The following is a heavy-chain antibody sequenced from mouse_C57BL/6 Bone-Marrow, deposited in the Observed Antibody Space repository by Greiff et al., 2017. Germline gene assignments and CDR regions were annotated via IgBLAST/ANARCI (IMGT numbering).Heavy chain of an antibody. J-gene: IGHJ2*01. V-gene: IGHV1-20*01. CDR1: GYSFTGYF. D-gene: IGHD1-1*01. CDR3: ARGYYGSSSYYFDY. Sequence: EVQLQQSGPELVKPGDSVKISCKASGYSFTGYFMNWVMQSHGKSLAWIGRINPYNGDTFYNQKFKGKATLTVDKSSSTAHMELRSLTSEDSAVYYCARGYYGSSSYYFDYWGQGTTLTVSS. CDR2: INPYNGDT.